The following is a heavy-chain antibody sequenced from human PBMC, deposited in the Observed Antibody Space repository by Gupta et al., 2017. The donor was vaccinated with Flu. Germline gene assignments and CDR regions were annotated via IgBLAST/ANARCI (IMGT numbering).Heavy chain of an antibody. V-gene: IGHV4-61*02. CDR3: ARAKADTAMVLDY. CDR2: IYTSGST. CDR1: GGSISSGSYY. D-gene: IGHD5-18*01. J-gene: IGHJ4*02. Sequence: QVQLQESGPGLVKPSQTLSLTCTVSGGSISSGSYYWSWIRQPAGKGLEWIGRIYTSGSTNYNPSLKSRVTISVDTSKNQFSLKLSSVTAADTAVYYCARAKADTAMVLDYWGQGTLVTVSS.